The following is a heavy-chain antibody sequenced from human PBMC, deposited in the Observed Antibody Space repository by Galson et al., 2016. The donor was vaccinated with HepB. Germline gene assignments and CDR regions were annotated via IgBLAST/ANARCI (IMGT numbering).Heavy chain of an antibody. V-gene: IGHV3-7*03. J-gene: IGHJ4*02. CDR2: IKTDGSET. CDR1: GFTFGSYW. Sequence: SLRLSCAASGFTFGSYWMGWVRQAPGRGLEWLANIKTDGSETHYVDSVEGRFTISRDNAKNSMYLQMSGLRTEDTAVYYCARGDKWGWDCWGQGTLVTVSS. CDR3: ARGDKWGWDC. D-gene: IGHD1-26*01.